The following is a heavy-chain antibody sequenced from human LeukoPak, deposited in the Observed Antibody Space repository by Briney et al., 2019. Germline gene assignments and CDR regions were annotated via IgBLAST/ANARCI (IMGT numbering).Heavy chain of an antibody. CDR2: IYYSGST. CDR1: GGSISSYY. D-gene: IGHD5-24*01. CDR3: ARGAGAGCNLHPFDY. Sequence: SETLSPTCTVSGGSISSYYWSWIRQPPGKGLEWIGYIYYSGSTKYNPSLKSRVSISVDTSKNQFSLKLSSVTAADTAVYYCARGAGAGCNLHPFDYWGQGTLVTVSS. J-gene: IGHJ4*02. V-gene: IGHV4-59*08.